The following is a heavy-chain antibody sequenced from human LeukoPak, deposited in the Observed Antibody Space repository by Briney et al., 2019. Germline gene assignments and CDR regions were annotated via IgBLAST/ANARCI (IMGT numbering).Heavy chain of an antibody. J-gene: IGHJ6*02. CDR2: IIPIFWTA. V-gene: IGHV1-69*13. Sequence: GASVKVSCKASGGTFSSYAISWVRQAAGQGLEWVGGIIPIFWTANYAQKFQGRVTITADESTSTAYMELSSLRSEDTAVYYCARTGALIAAAGGGMDVWGQGTTVTVSS. CDR1: GGTFSSYA. CDR3: ARTGALIAAAGGGMDV. D-gene: IGHD6-13*01.